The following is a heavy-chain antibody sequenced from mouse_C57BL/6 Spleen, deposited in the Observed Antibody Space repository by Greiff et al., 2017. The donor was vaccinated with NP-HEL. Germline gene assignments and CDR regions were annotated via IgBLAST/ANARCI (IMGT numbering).Heavy chain of an antibody. CDR2: ISSGSSTI. CDR1: FFPFLSSF. Sequence: SLPLSFSSSFFPFLSSFLPFFLPSPSPLLSWVAYISSGSSTIYYADTVKGRFTISRDNAKNTLFLQMTSLRSEDTAMYYCARNYGSRHFDVWGTGTTVTVSS. V-gene: IGHV5-17*01. J-gene: IGHJ1*03. CDR3: ARNYGSRHFDV. D-gene: IGHD1-1*01.